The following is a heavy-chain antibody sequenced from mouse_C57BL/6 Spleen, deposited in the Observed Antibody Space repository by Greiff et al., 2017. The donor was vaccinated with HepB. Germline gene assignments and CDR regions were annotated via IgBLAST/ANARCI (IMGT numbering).Heavy chain of an antibody. CDR2: INPSSGYT. V-gene: IGHV1-4*01. CDR1: GYTFTSYT. D-gene: IGHD2-1*01. CDR3: ARKEGNYWYFDV. Sequence: VMLQQSGAELARPGASVKMSCKASGYTFTSYTMHWVKQRPGQGLEWIGYINPSSGYTKYNQKFKDKATLTADKSSSTAYMQLSSLTSEDSAVYYCARKEGNYWYFDVWGTGTTVTVSS. J-gene: IGHJ1*03.